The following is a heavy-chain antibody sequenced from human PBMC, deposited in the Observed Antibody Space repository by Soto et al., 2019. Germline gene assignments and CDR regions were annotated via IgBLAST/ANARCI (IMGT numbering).Heavy chain of an antibody. D-gene: IGHD3-9*01. CDR1: GASISGYH. CDR2: ISYSGAT. CDR3: ARGHYDILTGYYTEYYYYGMDV. Sequence: SSETLSLTCTVSGASISGYHWSWIRQPPGKGLECLGYISYSGATNYNPSLKSRVTMSIDTSKNQFSLQLNSVTAADTAVYYCARGHYDILTGYYTEYYYYGMDVWGQGTTVT. V-gene: IGHV4-59*12. J-gene: IGHJ6*02.